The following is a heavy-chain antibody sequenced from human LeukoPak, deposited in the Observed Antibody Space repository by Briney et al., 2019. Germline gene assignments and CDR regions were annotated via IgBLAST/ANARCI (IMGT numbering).Heavy chain of an antibody. CDR1: GASISTYY. V-gene: IGHV4-59*08. CDR3: ARHPGVGANDTFDL. D-gene: IGHD1-26*01. CDR2: VYNSGNT. Sequence: SETLSLTCTVSGASISTYYWSWIRQRPGKGLEWIGYVYNSGNTYYNPSLNSRASISEDTSKNQLSLKVNSVTAADTAVYYCARHPGVGANDTFDLWGQGTMVTISS. J-gene: IGHJ3*01.